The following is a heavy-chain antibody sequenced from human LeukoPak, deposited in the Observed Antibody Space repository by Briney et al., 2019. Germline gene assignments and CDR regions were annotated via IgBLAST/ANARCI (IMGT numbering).Heavy chain of an antibody. CDR3: TRVTTNGYFEY. J-gene: IGHJ4*02. Sequence: AGGSLRLSCAASGFTFSSFWMGWVRQAPGKGLEWVASIKYDESEEHYVDSVKGRFTISRDNAKNSLYLQMISLRAEDTAVYFCTRVTTNGYFEYWGQGALVTVSS. V-gene: IGHV3-7*04. CDR1: GFTFSSFW. CDR2: IKYDESEE. D-gene: IGHD1-1*01.